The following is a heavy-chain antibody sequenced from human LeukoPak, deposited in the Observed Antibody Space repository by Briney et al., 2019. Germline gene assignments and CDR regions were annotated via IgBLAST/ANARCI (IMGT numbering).Heavy chain of an antibody. CDR2: IYYSGST. CDR1: GGSISSYY. Sequence: SETLSLTCTVSGGSISSYYWSWIRQPPGKGLEWIGYIYYSGSTNYNPSLKSRVTISVDTSKNQFSLKLSSVTAADTAVYYCARGWVGVTGTTGYFDLWGRGTLVTVSS. J-gene: IGHJ2*01. D-gene: IGHD1-7*01. V-gene: IGHV4-59*01. CDR3: ARGWVGVTGTTGYFDL.